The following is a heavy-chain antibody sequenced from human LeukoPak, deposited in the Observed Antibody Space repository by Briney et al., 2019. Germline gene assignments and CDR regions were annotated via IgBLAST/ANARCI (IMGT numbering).Heavy chain of an antibody. CDR3: AKDTLAAADYYYYMDV. V-gene: IGHV3-53*05. J-gene: IGHJ6*03. CDR2: IYSGGRT. D-gene: IGHD6-13*01. Sequence: GGSLRLSCAASGFTVSSNYMSWVRQAPGKGLEWVSVIYSGGRTSYADSVKGRFAISRDNSKNTLYLQMNSLRAEDTAVYYCAKDTLAAADYYYYMDVWGKGTTVTISS. CDR1: GFTVSSNY.